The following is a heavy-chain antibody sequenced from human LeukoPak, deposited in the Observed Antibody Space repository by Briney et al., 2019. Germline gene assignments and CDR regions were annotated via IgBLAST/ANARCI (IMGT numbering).Heavy chain of an antibody. D-gene: IGHD3-22*01. V-gene: IGHV3-23*01. CDR2: ISGSGGST. CDR1: GFTFSSYA. CDR3: AKDLYDSSGPEYFQH. Sequence: HPGGSLRLSCAASGFTFSSYAMSWVRQAPGKGLEWVSAISGSGGSTYYADSVKGRFTISRDNSKNTLYLQMNSLRAEDTAVYYCAKDLYDSSGPEYFQHWGQGTLVTVSS. J-gene: IGHJ1*01.